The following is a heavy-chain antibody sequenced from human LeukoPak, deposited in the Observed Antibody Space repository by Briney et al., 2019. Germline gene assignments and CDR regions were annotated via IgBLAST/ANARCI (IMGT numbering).Heavy chain of an antibody. V-gene: IGHV3-48*04. Sequence: PGGSLRLSCAASGFTFSSYSMNWVRQAPGKGLEWVSYISSGSSAIYYADSVKGRFSISRDNAKNSLYLQMNSLRAEDTAVYYCARGTMIVVPLYYYYMDVWGKGTTVTVSS. J-gene: IGHJ6*03. CDR2: ISSGSSAI. D-gene: IGHD3-22*01. CDR3: ARGTMIVVPLYYYYMDV. CDR1: GFTFSSYS.